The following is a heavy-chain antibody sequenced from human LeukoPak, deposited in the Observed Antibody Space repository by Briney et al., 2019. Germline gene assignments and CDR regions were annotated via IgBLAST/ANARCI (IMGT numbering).Heavy chain of an antibody. CDR2: VRDDGSSQ. J-gene: IGHJ3*02. CDR1: GFTVSTNY. Sequence: GGSLRLSCAASGFTVSTNYMSWVRQAPGKGLDWVAFVRDDGSSQNYAAPVKGRFTTSRDNSKNTLYLQMNNLRPEDTAVYYCTKGQLWASGRAFDIWGQGTMVTVSS. D-gene: IGHD3-16*01. V-gene: IGHV3-30*02. CDR3: TKGQLWASGRAFDI.